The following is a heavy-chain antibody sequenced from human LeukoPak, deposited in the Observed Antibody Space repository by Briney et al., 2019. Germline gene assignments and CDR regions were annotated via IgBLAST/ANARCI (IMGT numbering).Heavy chain of an antibody. CDR1: GGTFSSYA. CDR3: ARGYYVSSGYPL. J-gene: IGHJ3*01. V-gene: IGHV1-69*13. Sequence: ASVKVSCKASGGTFSSYAISWVRQAPGQGLEWMGGIIPIFGTANYAQKFQGRVTITADESTSTAYMELSSLRSEDTAVYYCARGYYVSSGYPLWGQGTMVTVSS. CDR2: IIPIFGTA. D-gene: IGHD3-22*01.